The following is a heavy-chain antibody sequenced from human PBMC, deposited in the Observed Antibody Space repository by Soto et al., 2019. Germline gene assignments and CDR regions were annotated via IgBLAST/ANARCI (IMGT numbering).Heavy chain of an antibody. CDR1: GYTFTSYG. CDR2: ISAYNGNT. J-gene: IGHJ4*02. D-gene: IGHD3-22*01. CDR3: ARDSQGGGMIVVDIFLGRHNNFDY. V-gene: IGHV1-18*01. Sequence: PRASVKASCKASGYTFTSYGISWVRQAPGQGLEWMGWISAYNGNTNYAQKLQGRVTMTTDTSTSTAYMELRSLRSDDTAVYYCARDSQGGGMIVVDIFLGRHNNFDYWGQGTLVTVSS.